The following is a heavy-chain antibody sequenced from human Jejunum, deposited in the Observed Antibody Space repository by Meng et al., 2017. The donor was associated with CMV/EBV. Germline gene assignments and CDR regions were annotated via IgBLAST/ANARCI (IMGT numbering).Heavy chain of an antibody. CDR1: GFTFTNCA. CDR2: VRASGEPS. Sequence: LSCTAPGFTFTNCAMSWVRQAPGKGLEWVSTVRASGEPSYYADSVKGRFAIFRDNSKNTLYLEMNSLRAEDPAIYYCATSYGPGGYWGNGTLVTVSS. J-gene: IGHJ4*01. D-gene: IGHD3-10*01. CDR3: ATSYGPGGY. V-gene: IGHV3-23*01.